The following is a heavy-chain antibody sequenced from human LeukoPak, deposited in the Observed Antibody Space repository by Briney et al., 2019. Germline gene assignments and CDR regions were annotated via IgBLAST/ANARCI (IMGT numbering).Heavy chain of an antibody. J-gene: IGHJ4*02. CDR1: GFTFSSYG. V-gene: IGHV3-30*02. D-gene: IGHD6-13*01. Sequence: PGGSLRLSCAASGFTFSSYGMHWVHQAPGKGLERVAFVRYDGSNEYYADSVRGRFTISRDNSKNTLYLQMNSLRAEDTSVYYCAKEKSRSSLWYFDYWGQGTLVTVSS. CDR3: AKEKSRSSLWYFDY. CDR2: VRYDGSNE.